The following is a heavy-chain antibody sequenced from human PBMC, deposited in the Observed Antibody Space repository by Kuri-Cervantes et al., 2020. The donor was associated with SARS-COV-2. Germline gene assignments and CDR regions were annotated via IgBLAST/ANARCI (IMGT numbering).Heavy chain of an antibody. D-gene: IGHD3-22*01. CDR1: GYTFTGYY. J-gene: IGHJ3*02. Sequence: ASVKVSCKASGYTFTGYYMHWVRQAPGQGLEWMGWINPNSGGTNYARKVQGWVTMTRDTSISTVYMELRRLRSDDTAVYYCARSPPFRRLVVFSQGGAFDIWGQGTMVTVSS. CDR3: ARSPPFRRLVVFSQGGAFDI. CDR2: INPNSGGT. V-gene: IGHV1-2*04.